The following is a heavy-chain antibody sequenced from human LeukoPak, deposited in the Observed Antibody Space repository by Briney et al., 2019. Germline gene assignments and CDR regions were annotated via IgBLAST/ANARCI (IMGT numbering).Heavy chain of an antibody. D-gene: IGHD4-17*01. J-gene: IGHJ4*02. Sequence: PGGSLRLSCAASGFTFSNYWMHWVRQVPGKGLVWVSRISSDGSSTRYADSVKGRFTISRDNAKNTLYLQMNSLRAEDTAVYYCARTAYGDYSLGFWGQGTLVTVSS. CDR3: ARTAYGDYSLGF. CDR2: ISSDGSST. V-gene: IGHV3-74*01. CDR1: GFTFSNYW.